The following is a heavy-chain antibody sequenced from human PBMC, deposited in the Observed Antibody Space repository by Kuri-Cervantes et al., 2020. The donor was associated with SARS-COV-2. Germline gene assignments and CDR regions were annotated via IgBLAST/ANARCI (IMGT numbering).Heavy chain of an antibody. V-gene: IGHV3-23*01. CDR3: ARATDYGGNGDY. D-gene: IGHD4-23*01. CDR2: ISGSGGST. CDR1: GFTFSSYA. Sequence: ESLKTPCAGSGFTFSSYAMSWVRQAPGKGLEWVSAISGSGGSTYYADSVKGRFTISRDNAKNSLCLQMNRLRAADTAVYYCARATDYGGNGDYWGQGTLVTVSS. J-gene: IGHJ4*02.